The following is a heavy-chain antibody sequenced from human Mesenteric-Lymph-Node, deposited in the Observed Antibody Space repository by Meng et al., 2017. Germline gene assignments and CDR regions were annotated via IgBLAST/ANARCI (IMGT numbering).Heavy chain of an antibody. J-gene: IGHJ4*02. Sequence: RLPGSGPGLGKPSQTLSPPCTVSGGSVSSGGYYWTWIRQHPGKGLEWFGHIYYSGGTFYNPSLKRRVIISIDTSKNQFSLNLRSVTAADTAVYYCARVSSGWDYFDYWGQGTLVTVSS. CDR1: GGSVSSGGYY. CDR2: IYYSGGT. CDR3: ARVSSGWDYFDY. V-gene: IGHV4-31*03. D-gene: IGHD6-19*01.